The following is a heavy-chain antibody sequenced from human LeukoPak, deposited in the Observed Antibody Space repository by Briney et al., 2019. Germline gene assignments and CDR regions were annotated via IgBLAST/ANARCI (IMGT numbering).Heavy chain of an antibody. CDR3: ARYCSGGSCYGWCYFDY. CDR2: IYYSGNT. Sequence: SETLSLTCTVSGGSISSGGYYWSWIRQHPGKGLEWIGYIYYSGNTYYNPSLKSRVTISVDTSKNQFSLKLSSVTAADTAVYYCARYCSGGSCYGWCYFDYWGQGTLVTVSS. D-gene: IGHD2-15*01. J-gene: IGHJ4*02. CDR1: GGSISSGGYY. V-gene: IGHV4-31*03.